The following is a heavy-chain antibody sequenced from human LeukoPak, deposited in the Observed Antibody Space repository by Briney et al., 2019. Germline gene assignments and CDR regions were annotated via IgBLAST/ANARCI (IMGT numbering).Heavy chain of an antibody. CDR2: IKRKTDGGTT. CDR1: GFTFNDAW. CDR3: TTGNWGPH. D-gene: IGHD7-27*01. J-gene: IGHJ4*02. V-gene: IGHV3-15*07. Sequence: AGGSLRLSCAASGFTFNDAWMNWVRQAPGKGLEWVGRIKRKTDGGTTDYAAPVKGRFTISRDDSKNTLYSQMNSLKTEDTAVYYCTTGNWGPHWGQGTLVTVSS.